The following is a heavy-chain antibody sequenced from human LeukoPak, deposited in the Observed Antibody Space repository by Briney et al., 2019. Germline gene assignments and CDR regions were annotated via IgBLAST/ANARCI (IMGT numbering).Heavy chain of an antibody. CDR3: AKDTGGNGAYFYAMDV. CDR2: INWNSDTK. Sequence: GGSLRLSCVGSGFAFHNYAMHWVRRPPGKGLEWVSAINWNSDTKACADSVKGRFTISRDRARNSLYLQMDSLRPEDTALYYCAKDTGGNGAYFYAMDVWGQGTSVTVSS. CDR1: GFAFHNYA. D-gene: IGHD4-23*01. V-gene: IGHV3-9*01. J-gene: IGHJ6*02.